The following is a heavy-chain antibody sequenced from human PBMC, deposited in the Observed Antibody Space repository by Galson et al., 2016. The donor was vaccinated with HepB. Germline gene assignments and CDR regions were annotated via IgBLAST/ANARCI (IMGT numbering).Heavy chain of an antibody. J-gene: IGHJ4*02. V-gene: IGHV3-11*06. CDR3: ARDYFCVGASCRGERGRFDY. CDR2: ISSDGVYT. Sequence: SLRLSCAASGFTVSSNYMSWVRQAPGKGLEWISYISSDGVYTYYADSLKGRFSISRDNAKNSLFLQMSSLRAEDTAMYYCARDYFCVGASCRGERGRFDYWGQGALVTVSS. CDR1: GFTVSSNY. D-gene: IGHD2-21*01.